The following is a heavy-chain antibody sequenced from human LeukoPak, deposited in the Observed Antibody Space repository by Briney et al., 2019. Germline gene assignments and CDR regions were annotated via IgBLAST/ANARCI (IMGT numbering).Heavy chain of an antibody. V-gene: IGHV4-59*01. CDR1: GGSISSYY. CDR2: IYYSGST. Sequence: SETLSLTCTVSGGSISSYYWSWIRQPPGKGLEWIGYIYYSGSTNYNPSLKSRVTISVDTSKNQFSLKLSSVTAADTAVYYCAYGSGVYYYYYMDVWGKGTTVTVSS. J-gene: IGHJ6*03. CDR3: AYGSGVYYYYYMDV. D-gene: IGHD3-10*01.